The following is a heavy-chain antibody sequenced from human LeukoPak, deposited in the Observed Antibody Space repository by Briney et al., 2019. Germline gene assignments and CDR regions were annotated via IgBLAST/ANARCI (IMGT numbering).Heavy chain of an antibody. V-gene: IGHV5-51*01. Sequence: GESLKISCKGSGYSFTSYWIGWVRQMPGKGLEWMGIIYPGDSDTRYSPSFQGQVTISADKSISTAYLQWSSLKASDTAMYYCARXXXXXGXXXLHFDYWGQGTLVXV. CDR1: GYSFTSYW. J-gene: IGHJ4*02. CDR3: ARXXXXXGXXXLHFDY. CDR2: IYPGDSDT.